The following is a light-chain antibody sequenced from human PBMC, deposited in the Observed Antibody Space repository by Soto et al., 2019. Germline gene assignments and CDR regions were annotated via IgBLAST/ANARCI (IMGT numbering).Light chain of an antibody. CDR2: EVY. Sequence: QSVLTQPPSASGSPGQPVTISCTGSNNDVGRYNHVSWYQQHPGKAPKLLIYEVYKRPSGVPDRFSGSKSDNTASLTVSGLQTEDEADYYCSSYAGNNNYVFGIGTKVTVL. J-gene: IGLJ1*01. CDR3: SSYAGNNNYV. CDR1: NNDVGRYNH. V-gene: IGLV2-8*01.